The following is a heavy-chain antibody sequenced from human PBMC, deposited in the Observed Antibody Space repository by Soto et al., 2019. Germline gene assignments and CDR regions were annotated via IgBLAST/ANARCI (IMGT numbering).Heavy chain of an antibody. J-gene: IGHJ6*02. Sequence: QVQLVQSGAEVKKPGSSVKVSCKASGGTFSSYAISWVRQAPGQGLEWMGGIIPISDTTNYAQKFQGRVTITADESTSTAYMELSSLRSEDTAVYYCARSQGSSTSLEIYYYYYYGMDVWGPGTKVTVSS. CDR3: ARSQGSSTSLEIYYYYYYGMDV. CDR2: IIPISDTT. D-gene: IGHD2-2*01. CDR1: GGTFSSYA. V-gene: IGHV1-69*01.